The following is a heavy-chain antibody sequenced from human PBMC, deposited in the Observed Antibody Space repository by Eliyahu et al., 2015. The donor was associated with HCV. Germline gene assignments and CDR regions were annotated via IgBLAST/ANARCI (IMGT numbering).Heavy chain of an antibody. CDR1: GFIFSRHA. D-gene: IGHD3-22*01. V-gene: IGHV3-30-3*01. Sequence: QVQLVESGGGVVQPGRSLRLSCAASGFIFSRHAMHWVRQAPGKGLEWLAVISYDGSGKYYADSVKGRLTISRDNSKNTLFVQMDSLRVEDTAVYYCAREGSDRSGYLDSWGQGTLVTVSS. CDR2: ISYDGSGK. CDR3: AREGSDRSGYLDS. J-gene: IGHJ4*02.